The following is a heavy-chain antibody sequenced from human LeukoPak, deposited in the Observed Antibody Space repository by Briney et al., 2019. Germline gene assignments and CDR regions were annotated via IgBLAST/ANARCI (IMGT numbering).Heavy chain of an antibody. CDR1: GTSISSGGYY. V-gene: IGHV4-30-2*01. J-gene: IGHJ4*02. CDR2: MYHSGIS. Sequence: SETLSLTCSVSGTSISSGGYYYTWIRQPPGKGLEWIGYMYHSGISYYNPSLKNRLTISVDRSKNQFSLRLSSVTAADTAIYYCARTLDYWGQGTLVTVSS. CDR3: ARTLDY.